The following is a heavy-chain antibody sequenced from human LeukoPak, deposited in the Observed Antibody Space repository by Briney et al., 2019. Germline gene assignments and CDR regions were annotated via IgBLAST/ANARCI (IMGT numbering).Heavy chain of an antibody. D-gene: IGHD3-16*01. CDR1: GGSFSGYY. V-gene: IGHV4-34*01. Sequence: SETLSLTCAVYGGSFSGYYWSWIRQPPGKGLEWIGEINHSGSTNYNPSLKSRVTISVDTSKNRFSLKLSSVTAADTAVYYCARGRGSSGVDYWGQGTLVTVSS. CDR3: ARGRGSSGVDY. CDR2: INHSGST. J-gene: IGHJ4*02.